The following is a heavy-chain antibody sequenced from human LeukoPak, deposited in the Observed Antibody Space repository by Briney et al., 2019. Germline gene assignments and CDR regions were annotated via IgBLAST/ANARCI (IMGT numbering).Heavy chain of an antibody. CDR1: GYTVTGYY. D-gene: IGHD3-16*01. CDR2: INPNSGDT. J-gene: IGHJ4*02. V-gene: IGHV1-2*02. Sequence: ASVKVSCKSSGYTVTGYYMHWVRQAPGQGLEWMGWINPNSGDTKFAREFQGRVTMTRDTSISTAYMGLSRLRSDDTAVYYCATQRGSYLWGTDFDYWGQGTLVTVSS. CDR3: ATQRGSYLWGTDFDY.